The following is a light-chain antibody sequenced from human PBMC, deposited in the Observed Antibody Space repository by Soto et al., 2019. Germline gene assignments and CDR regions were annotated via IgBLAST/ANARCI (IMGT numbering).Light chain of an antibody. CDR3: SSYAGSGPLI. J-gene: IGLJ2*01. CDR2: EDT. V-gene: IGLV2-23*01. CDR1: SSDVGSYNT. Sequence: QSALTQPASVSGSPGQSITISCTGTSSDVGSYNTVSWYQQHPGKAPKLMIYEDTKRPSGVSNRFFGSKSGNTASLTISGLQGEDEAAYYCSSYAGSGPLIFGGGTQLTVL.